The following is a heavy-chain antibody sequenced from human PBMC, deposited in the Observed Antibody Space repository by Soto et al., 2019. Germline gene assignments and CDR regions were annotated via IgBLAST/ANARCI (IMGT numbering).Heavy chain of an antibody. Sequence: SETLSLTCTVSGGSISSYYWSWIRQPPGKGLEWIGYIYYSGSTNYNPSLKSRVTISVDTSKNQFSLKLSSVTAADTAVYYCARTSRGITMVRGVTYGRNYYYYMDVWGKGTTVTVSS. CDR3: ARTSRGITMVRGVTYGRNYYYYMDV. V-gene: IGHV4-59*01. D-gene: IGHD3-10*01. CDR2: IYYSGST. J-gene: IGHJ6*03. CDR1: GGSISSYY.